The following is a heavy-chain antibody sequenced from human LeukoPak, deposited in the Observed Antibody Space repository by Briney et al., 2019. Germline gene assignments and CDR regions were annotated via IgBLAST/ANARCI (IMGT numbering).Heavy chain of an antibody. V-gene: IGHV3-21*01. Sequence: GGSLRLSCAASGFTFSSYSMNWVRQAPGKGLEWVSSISSSSSYIYYADSVKGRFTISRDNAKNSLYLQMNSLRAEDTAVYYCARDLGLEGGYYMDVWGKGTRSPSP. D-gene: IGHD1-1*01. CDR1: GFTFSSYS. CDR3: ARDLGLEGGYYMDV. J-gene: IGHJ6*03. CDR2: ISSSSSYI.